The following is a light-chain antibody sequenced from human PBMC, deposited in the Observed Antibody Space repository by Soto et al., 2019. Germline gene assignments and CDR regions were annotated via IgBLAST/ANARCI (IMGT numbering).Light chain of an antibody. CDR2: DND. CDR3: AAWDDNVGGL. Sequence: QSVLTQPPSVSTAPGQKVTISCSGSSSNIGNNYVSWYQQLPGTAPKLLTYDNDKRPSGIPDRFSGSKSGTSATLAITGLQTGDEADYYCAAWDDNVGGLFGGGTKLTVL. J-gene: IGLJ3*02. V-gene: IGLV1-51*01. CDR1: SSNIGNNY.